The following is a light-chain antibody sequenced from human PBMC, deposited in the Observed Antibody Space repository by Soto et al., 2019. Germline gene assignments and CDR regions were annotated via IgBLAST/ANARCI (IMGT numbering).Light chain of an antibody. CDR2: AAS. CDR1: QTISSH. J-gene: IGKJ1*01. Sequence: DIQMTQSPSSLSGSVGDRVIITCRASQTISSHLNWYQQKPGKAPNLLVYAASSLQSGVPSRFTGSGSGTDFTLTISSLQPEDFATYYCQQLNSYLWTFGQGTKVDIK. V-gene: IGKV1-39*01. CDR3: QQLNSYLWT.